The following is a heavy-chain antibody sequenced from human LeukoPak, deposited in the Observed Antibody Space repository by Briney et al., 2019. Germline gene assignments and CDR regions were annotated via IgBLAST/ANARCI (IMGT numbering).Heavy chain of an antibody. CDR2: ISAYNGNT. Sequence: ASVKVSCKASGYTFTSYGISWVRQAPGQGLEWMGWISAYNGNTNYAQKLQGRVTMTTDTSTSTAYMELRSLRSDDTAVYYCARGVYYDILTGYSNWFDPGGQGTLVTVSS. CDR3: ARGVYYDILTGYSNWFDP. D-gene: IGHD3-9*01. CDR1: GYTFTSYG. J-gene: IGHJ5*02. V-gene: IGHV1-18*01.